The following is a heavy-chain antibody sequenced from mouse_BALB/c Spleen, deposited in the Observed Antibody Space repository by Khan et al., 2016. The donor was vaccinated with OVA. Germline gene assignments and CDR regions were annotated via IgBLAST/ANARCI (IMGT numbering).Heavy chain of an antibody. CDR3: ARGYEFFPY. CDR2: VNPNNGDT. J-gene: IGHJ3*01. V-gene: IGHV1-26*01. CDR1: GYSFTVYY. Sequence: VQLQQSGPDLVKPGASVKISCKASGYSFTVYYMTWVKQSHGKSPEWIGRVNPNNGDTNYNQNFKGKAILTVDESSNTAYMELRSLTSEDSAVFYCARGYEFFPYWGQGTLVTVSA. D-gene: IGHD2-12*01.